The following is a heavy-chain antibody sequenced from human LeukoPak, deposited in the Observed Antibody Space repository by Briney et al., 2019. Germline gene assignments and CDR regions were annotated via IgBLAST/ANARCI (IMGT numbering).Heavy chain of an antibody. J-gene: IGHJ4*02. CDR3: AKDRGYSSSKGYYIDC. CDR1: GFTFSTYA. D-gene: IGHD6-13*01. CDR2: ISGSGGST. V-gene: IGHV3-23*01. Sequence: GGSLRLSCAASGFTFSTYAMTWVRQAPVKALEWVSAISGSGGSTHYADSVKGRFTISRDNSKNTLYLQMNSLRVEDTAVYYCAKDRGYSSSKGYYIDCWGQGTLVTVSS.